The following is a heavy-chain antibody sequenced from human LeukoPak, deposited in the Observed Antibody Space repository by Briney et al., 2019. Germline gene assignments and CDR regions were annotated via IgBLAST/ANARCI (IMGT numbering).Heavy chain of an antibody. CDR2: ISWNSGTI. J-gene: IGHJ4*02. CDR1: GFTFDDYA. V-gene: IGHV3-9*01. D-gene: IGHD1-7*01. CDR3: ARVPLGWNYGVDY. Sequence: GGSLRLSCAASGFTFDDYAMHWVRQAPGKGLEWVSGISWNSGTIGYADSVKGRFTISRDNAKNSLYLQMNSLRAEDTAVYYCARVPLGWNYGVDYWGQGTLVTVSS.